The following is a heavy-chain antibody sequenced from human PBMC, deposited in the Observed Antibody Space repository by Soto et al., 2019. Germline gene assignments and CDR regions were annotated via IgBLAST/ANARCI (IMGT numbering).Heavy chain of an antibody. CDR2: IYGSGST. D-gene: IGHD4-17*01. Sequence: QVQLQESGPGLVEPSQTLSLTCTVSGGPITNYWSWIRQHPGKGLEWIGYIYGSGSTYYNPSLKSRLIMSLDTSKNQLSLKPTSVTAADTAVYYCARVNLDYVTGMDVWGPGTTVTVSS. V-gene: IGHV4-31*03. J-gene: IGHJ6*02. CDR3: ARVNLDYVTGMDV. CDR1: GGPITNY.